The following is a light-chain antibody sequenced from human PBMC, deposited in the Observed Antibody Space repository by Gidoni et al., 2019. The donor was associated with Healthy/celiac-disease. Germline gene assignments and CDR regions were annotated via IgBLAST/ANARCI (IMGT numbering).Light chain of an antibody. V-gene: IGKV1-5*03. CDR1: QSISSW. CDR3: QQYNSYSTWT. Sequence: DIQMTQSPSTLSASVGDRVTITCRASQSISSWLDWYQQKPGKAPKLLIYKSSSLESGVPSRFSGSGSGTEFTLTISSLQPDDFATYDCQQYNSYSTWTFGQGTKVEIK. CDR2: KSS. J-gene: IGKJ1*01.